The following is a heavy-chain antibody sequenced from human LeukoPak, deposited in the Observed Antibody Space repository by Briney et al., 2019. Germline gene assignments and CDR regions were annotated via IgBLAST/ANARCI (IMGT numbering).Heavy chain of an antibody. CDR2: TNPNSGNT. V-gene: IGHV1-8*01. J-gene: IGHJ4*02. CDR1: GYTFTSYD. D-gene: IGHD3-10*01. CDR3: ARRTMVRGVIINNFDY. Sequence: ASVKVSCKASGYTFTSYDINWVRQATGQGLEWMGWTNPNSGNTGYAQKFQGRVTMTRNTSISTAYMELSSLRSEDTAVYYCARRTMVRGVIINNFDYWGQGTLVTVSS.